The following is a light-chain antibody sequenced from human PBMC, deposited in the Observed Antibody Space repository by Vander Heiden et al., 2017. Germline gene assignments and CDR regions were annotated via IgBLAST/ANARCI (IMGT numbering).Light chain of an antibody. CDR1: QSISSNY. CDR2: GAS. CDR3: QHYDSSPYT. Sequence: EIVLTQSPGTLSLSPGDRATLSCRASQSISSNYLAWYQQRPGQAPRLLIYGASRRATGIPDRFSGSGSGTDFTLTISRLEPEDFAVYFCQHYDSSPYTFGQGTKLEIK. J-gene: IGKJ2*01. V-gene: IGKV3-20*01.